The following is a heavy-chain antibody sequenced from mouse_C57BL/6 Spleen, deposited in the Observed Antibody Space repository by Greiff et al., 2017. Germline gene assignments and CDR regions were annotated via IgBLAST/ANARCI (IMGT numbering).Heavy chain of an antibody. V-gene: IGHV7-3*01. D-gene: IGHD2-3*01. J-gene: IGHJ2*01. CDR2: VRNKANGYST. CDR3: ARYRWGGFDY. CDR1: GFTFTDYY. Sequence: DVQLVESGGGLVQPGGSLSLSCAASGFTFTDYYMSWVRQPPGKALGWLGFVRNKANGYSTEYSASVKGRFTISRDNSQSILYLQMNALRAEDSATYYCARYRWGGFDYWGQGTTLTVSS.